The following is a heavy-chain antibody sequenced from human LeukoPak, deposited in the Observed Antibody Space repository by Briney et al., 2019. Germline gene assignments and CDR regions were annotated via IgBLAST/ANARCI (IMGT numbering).Heavy chain of an antibody. J-gene: IGHJ4*02. D-gene: IGHD6-13*01. CDR3: ARDSIQQQLVLEDRGYPYYFEH. V-gene: IGHV3-21*01. CDR2: ISSSGNHI. Sequence: GGSLRLSCAASRFTFSSYSMNWVRQAPGKGLEWVSSISSSGNHIYYADSVKGRFTISRDNARNSLYLQMNSLRAEDTAVYYCARDSIQQQLVLEDRGYPYYFEHWGQGTLVTVSS. CDR1: RFTFSSYS.